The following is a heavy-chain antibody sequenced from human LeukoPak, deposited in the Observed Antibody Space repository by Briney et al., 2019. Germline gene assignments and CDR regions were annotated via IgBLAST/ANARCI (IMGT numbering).Heavy chain of an antibody. CDR3: ARDLYQQLVYDF. CDR2: ISSSGSTI. Sequence: PGGSLRLSCAASGFTFSSYEMNWVRQAPGKGLEWVSYISSSGSTIYYADSVKGRSTISRDNAKNSLYLQMNSLRAEDTAVYYCARDLYQQLVYDFWGQETLVTVSS. J-gene: IGHJ4*02. D-gene: IGHD6-6*01. V-gene: IGHV3-48*03. CDR1: GFTFSSYE.